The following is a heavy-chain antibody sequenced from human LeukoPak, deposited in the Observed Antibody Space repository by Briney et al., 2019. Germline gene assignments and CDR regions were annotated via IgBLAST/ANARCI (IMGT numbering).Heavy chain of an antibody. V-gene: IGHV3-64*01. J-gene: IGHJ6*03. D-gene: IGHD1-14*01. CDR2: ISSNGGST. CDR1: GFTFSSYA. CDR3: ARLGLPETYYYYMDV. Sequence: SGGSLRLSCAASGFTFSSYAMHWVRQAQGKGLEYVSAISSNGGSTYYANSVKGRFTISRDNSKNTLYLQMGSLRAEDMAVYYCARLGLPETYYYYMDVWGKGTTVTISS.